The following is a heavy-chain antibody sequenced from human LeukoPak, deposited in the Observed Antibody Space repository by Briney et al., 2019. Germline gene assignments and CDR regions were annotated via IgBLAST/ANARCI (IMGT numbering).Heavy chain of an antibody. D-gene: IGHD3-22*01. CDR3: AREAYYYDSSGLPHYYMDV. CDR1: GGSISSGDYY. V-gene: IGHV4-30-4*08. CDR2: ISYSGST. Sequence: PSETLSLTCTVSGGSISSGDYYWNWIRQPPGKGLEWIGYISYSGSTYFNPSLRSRVTISVDTSENQFSLKLSSVTAADTAVYYFAREAYYYDSSGLPHYYMDVWGKGTTVTVSS. J-gene: IGHJ6*03.